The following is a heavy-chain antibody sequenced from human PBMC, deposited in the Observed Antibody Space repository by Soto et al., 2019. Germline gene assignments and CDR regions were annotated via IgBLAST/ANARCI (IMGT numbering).Heavy chain of an antibody. Sequence: PSETLSLTCTVSGGSTRSSDKYWGWFRQPPGKGLEWIGYIYHSENTHYNPSLKSRVTISVVRSKNQFFLDLNYVTAADTAVYYCARFGHSGGYFPSYFDSWGQGTLVTVSS. CDR3: ARFGHSGGYFPSYFDS. CDR2: IYHSENT. D-gene: IGHD3-22*01. CDR1: GGSTRSSDKY. V-gene: IGHV4-30-2*01. J-gene: IGHJ4*02.